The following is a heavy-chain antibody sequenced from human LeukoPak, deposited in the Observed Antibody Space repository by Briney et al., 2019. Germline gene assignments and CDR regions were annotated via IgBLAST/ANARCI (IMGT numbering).Heavy chain of an antibody. J-gene: IGHJ4*02. D-gene: IGHD3-22*01. CDR1: GGSISSYY. CDR2: VYYSGST. V-gene: IGHV4-59*01. CDR3: ARGSGSSGYWY. Sequence: SETLSLTCTVSGGSISSYYWNWIRQPPGKGLEWIGYVYYSGSTNYNPSLKSRVTISVDTSKNQFSLKLSSVTAADTAVYYCARGSGSSGYWYWGQGTLVTVSS.